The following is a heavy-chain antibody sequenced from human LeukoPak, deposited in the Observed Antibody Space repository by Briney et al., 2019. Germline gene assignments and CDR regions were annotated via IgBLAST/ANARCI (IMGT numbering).Heavy chain of an antibody. D-gene: IGHD3-10*01. CDR1: GFTFSSSA. Sequence: GGSLRLSCVASGFTFSSSAMNWVRQAPGEGLQWVSAIGGSGGDTYYADSVKGRFTISRDNSKNTLYLQMNSLRAEDTAVYYCAKEAYFLDYWGQGTLVTVSS. J-gene: IGHJ4*02. CDR3: AKEAYFLDY. CDR2: IGGSGGDT. V-gene: IGHV3-23*01.